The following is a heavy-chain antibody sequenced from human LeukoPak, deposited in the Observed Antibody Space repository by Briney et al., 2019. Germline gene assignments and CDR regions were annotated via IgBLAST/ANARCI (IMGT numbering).Heavy chain of an antibody. V-gene: IGHV4-4*09. CDR3: ARADDYGDLDY. CDR2: IYTSGGT. J-gene: IGHJ4*02. D-gene: IGHD4-17*01. CDR1: GDSISSYY. Sequence: SETLSLTCTVSGDSISSYYWSWIRQPPGKGLEWIGYIYTSGGTNYNPSLKSRVTISVDTSKNQFSLKLSSVTAADTAVYYCARADDYGDLDYWGQGTLVTVSS.